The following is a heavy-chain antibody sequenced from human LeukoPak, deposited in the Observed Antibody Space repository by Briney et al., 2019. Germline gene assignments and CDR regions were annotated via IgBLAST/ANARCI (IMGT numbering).Heavy chain of an antibody. Sequence: PGGSLRLSSVASGFTFDKFAMSWVRQAPGKGLQWVSTITSNADTYYADSVQGRFSISRDNSRNTVSVQMHSLRADDTALYFCAKGDNFGRVADAFDSWGQGTMIIVSS. V-gene: IGHV3-23*01. J-gene: IGHJ3*01. CDR2: ITSNADT. CDR1: GFTFDKFA. D-gene: IGHD1-1*01. CDR3: AKGDNFGRVADAFDS.